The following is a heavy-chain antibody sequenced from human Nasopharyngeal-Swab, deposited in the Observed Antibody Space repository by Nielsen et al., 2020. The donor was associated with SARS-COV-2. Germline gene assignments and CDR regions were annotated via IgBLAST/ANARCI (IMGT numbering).Heavy chain of an antibody. D-gene: IGHD5-18*01. J-gene: IGHJ4*02. Sequence: SETLSLTCAVYGGSFSGYYWSWIRQPPGKGLEWIGEINHSGSTNYNPSLKSRVTISVDTSKNQFSLKLSPVTAADTAVYYCARGGYSYGPDYWGQGTPVTVSS. CDR1: GGSFSGYY. V-gene: IGHV4-34*01. CDR2: INHSGST. CDR3: ARGGYSYGPDY.